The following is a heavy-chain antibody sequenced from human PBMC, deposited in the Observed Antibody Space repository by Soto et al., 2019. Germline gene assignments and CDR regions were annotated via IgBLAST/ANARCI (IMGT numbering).Heavy chain of an antibody. CDR1: GFTFSNYG. CDR2: ISYHGSDK. CDR3: AKDHLTTTVNTGGY. Sequence: VQLVESGGGVVQPGRSLRLSCAASGFTFSNYGMHWVRQATGKWLEWVAVISYHGSDKYYADSVKGRFTISRDNSKNTLYLQMDSLRAEDTAVYYFAKDHLTTTVNTGGYWGQRTLVTVSS. V-gene: IGHV3-30*18. D-gene: IGHD4-17*01. J-gene: IGHJ4*02.